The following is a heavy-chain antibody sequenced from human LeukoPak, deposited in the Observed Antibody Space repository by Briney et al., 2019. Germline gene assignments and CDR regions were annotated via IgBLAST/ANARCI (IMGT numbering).Heavy chain of an antibody. D-gene: IGHD5-12*01. J-gene: IGHJ4*02. CDR1: GFTVSSNY. CDR2: IYSGGST. Sequence: GGSLRLSCAASGFTVSSNYMSWVRQAPGKGLEWVSVIYSGGSTYYADSVKGRFTISRDNSKNTLYLQMNSLRAEDTAVYYCARGGYSSYDFWTIYSFDYWGQGTLVTVSS. V-gene: IGHV3-66*01. CDR3: ARGGYSSYDFWTIYSFDY.